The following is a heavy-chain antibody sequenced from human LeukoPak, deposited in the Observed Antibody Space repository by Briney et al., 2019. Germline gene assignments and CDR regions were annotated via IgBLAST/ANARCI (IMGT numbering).Heavy chain of an antibody. CDR3: ARADRDNYYYYYMDV. V-gene: IGHV4-4*09. CDR2: IYATGST. J-gene: IGHJ6*03. CDR1: GGSISSYY. D-gene: IGHD3-22*01. Sequence: SETLSLTCTVSGGSISSYYWSWIRQPPGKGLEWIGYIYATGSTNYNPSLKSRVTISVDTSKNQFSLNLRSVTAADTAVYYCARADRDNYYYYYMDVWGIGTTVTVSS.